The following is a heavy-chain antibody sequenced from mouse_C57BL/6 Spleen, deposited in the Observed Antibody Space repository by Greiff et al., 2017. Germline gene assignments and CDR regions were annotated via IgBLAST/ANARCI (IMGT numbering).Heavy chain of an antibody. Sequence: DVMLVESGGGLVKPGGSLKLSCAASGFTFSDYGMHWVRQAPEKGLEWVAYISSGSSTIYYADTVKGRFTISRDNAKNTLFLQMTSLRSEDTAMYYCARGDGYYVDYAMDYWGQGTSVTVSS. J-gene: IGHJ4*01. CDR2: ISSGSSTI. D-gene: IGHD2-3*01. CDR1: GFTFSDYG. V-gene: IGHV5-17*01. CDR3: ARGDGYYVDYAMDY.